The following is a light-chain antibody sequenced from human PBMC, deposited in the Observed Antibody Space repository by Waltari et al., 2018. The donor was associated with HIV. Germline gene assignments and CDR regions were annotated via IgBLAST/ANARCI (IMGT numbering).Light chain of an antibody. CDR1: QDITTY. V-gene: IGKV1-9*01. Sequence: DIQLTQSPSFLSASIGDRVTITCRASQDITTYLAWYQRHPGRAPRLLVYAGSTLETVVPSRCSGYGAGTEFTLTISGLQPEDFATYYCQQIDSYPYTFGQGTKLEIK. J-gene: IGKJ2*01. CDR2: AGS. CDR3: QQIDSYPYT.